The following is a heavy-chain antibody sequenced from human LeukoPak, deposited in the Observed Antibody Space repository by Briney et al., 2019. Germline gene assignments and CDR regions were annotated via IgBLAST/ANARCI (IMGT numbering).Heavy chain of an antibody. CDR2: ISSNGNYT. CDR1: GFTFSTYA. D-gene: IGHD2/OR15-2a*01. Sequence: GGSLRLSCSASGFTFSTYAMNWVRQAPGKGLEFVSGISSNGNYTFYVDSMKGRLTISRDNSKNTLYLQVSSLRVEDTAVYYCVKTGRVLYWGQGTLVTVSS. CDR3: VKTGRVLY. V-gene: IGHV3-64D*06. J-gene: IGHJ4*02.